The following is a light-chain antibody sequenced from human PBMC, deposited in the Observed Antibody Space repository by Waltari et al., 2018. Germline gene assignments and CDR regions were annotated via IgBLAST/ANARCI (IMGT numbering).Light chain of an antibody. CDR1: STDVGAYNY. V-gene: IGLV2-14*01. CDR3: SSXTXXRLYV. J-gene: IGLJ1*01. Sequence: QXALTXXASVXGSXXQSITISCTGTSTDVGAYNYVSWYQQHPGKAPKLIIYDVSNRPLGVSNRFSGSKSGTTASLTISGLQGEDEAVYHCSSXTXXRLYVFGTGXTLTVL. CDR2: DVS.